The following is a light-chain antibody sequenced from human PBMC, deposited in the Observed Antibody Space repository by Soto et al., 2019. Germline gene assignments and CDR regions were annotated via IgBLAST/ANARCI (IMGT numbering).Light chain of an antibody. CDR3: AAWDDSLNGVV. V-gene: IGLV1-44*01. J-gene: IGLJ2*01. Sequence: QSVLTQSPSASGTPGQTVTISCSGSSSNIGSNPVDWYQQLPGTAPKVRIYTNNQRPSGVPDRFSGSKSGTSASLAISGLQSADEADYYCAAWDDSLNGVVFGGGTKLTVL. CDR1: SSNIGSNP. CDR2: TNN.